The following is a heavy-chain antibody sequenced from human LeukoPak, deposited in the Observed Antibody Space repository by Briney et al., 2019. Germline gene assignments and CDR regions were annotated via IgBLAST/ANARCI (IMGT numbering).Heavy chain of an antibody. J-gene: IGHJ4*02. Sequence: SETVSLTCTVSGGSISSYYWSWIRQPPGKGLEWIGYIYYSGSTNYNPSLKSRVTISVDTSKNQFSLKLSSVTAADTAVYYCARGGRWLQNLPRVQGTKDYFDYWGQGTLVTVSS. CDR2: IYYSGST. CDR1: GGSISSYY. CDR3: ARGGRWLQNLPRVQGTKDYFDY. D-gene: IGHD1-1*01. V-gene: IGHV4-59*12.